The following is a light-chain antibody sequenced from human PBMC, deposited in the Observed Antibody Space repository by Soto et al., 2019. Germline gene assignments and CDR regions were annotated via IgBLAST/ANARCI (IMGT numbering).Light chain of an antibody. CDR3: QHRTNWPRT. Sequence: EIVLTQSPATLSLSPGERATLSCRASQSVGTLAWYQQKPGQALRLIIYDASNRATGIPARFSGTGSGTDFALTISSVEPEDFAVYYCQHRTNWPRTFGQGTKLDIK. CDR2: DAS. J-gene: IGKJ2*02. V-gene: IGKV3-11*01. CDR1: QSVGT.